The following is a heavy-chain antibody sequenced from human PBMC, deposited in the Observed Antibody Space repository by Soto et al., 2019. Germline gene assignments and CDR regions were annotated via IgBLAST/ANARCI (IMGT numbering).Heavy chain of an antibody. V-gene: IGHV5-51*01. CDR2: IYPGDSDT. CDR1: GYSFTSYW. Sequence: GESLKISCKGSGYSFTSYWIGWVRQMPGKGLEWMGIIYPGDSDTRYSPSFQGQVTISADKSISPAYLQWSSLKASDTAMYYCARHGSRVPAAMRLGGYYYYYYMDVWGKGTTVTVSS. J-gene: IGHJ6*03. D-gene: IGHD2-2*01. CDR3: ARHGSRVPAAMRLGGYYYYYYMDV.